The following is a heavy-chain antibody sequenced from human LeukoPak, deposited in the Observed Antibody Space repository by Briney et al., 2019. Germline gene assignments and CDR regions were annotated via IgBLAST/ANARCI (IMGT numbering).Heavy chain of an antibody. Sequence: LVKPSETLSLTCTVSGGSISSYYWSWIRQPPGKGLEWIGYIYYSGSTNYNPSLESRVTISVDTSKNQFSLKLSSVTAADTAVYYCARGTNSDYYDYVWGSYPVNYFDYWGQGTLVTVSS. J-gene: IGHJ4*02. CDR3: ARGTNSDYYDYVWGSYPVNYFDY. CDR2: IYYSGST. CDR1: GGSISSYY. D-gene: IGHD3-16*02. V-gene: IGHV4-59*01.